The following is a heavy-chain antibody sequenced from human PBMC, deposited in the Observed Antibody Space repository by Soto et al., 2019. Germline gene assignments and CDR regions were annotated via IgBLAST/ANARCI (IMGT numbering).Heavy chain of an antibody. V-gene: IGHV1-18*01. J-gene: IGHJ4*02. CDR2: ISSYNGNT. CDR1: GYTFTSYG. CDR3: AVDTAMGLGDY. D-gene: IGHD5-18*01. Sequence: QVQLVQSGAEVKKPGASVKVSCKASGYTFTSYGISWVRQAPGQGREWMGWISSYNGNTNYAQKLQGRVTMTTDTYASTAYMELRSLSSDDTAVYYCAVDTAMGLGDYWGQGTLVTVSS.